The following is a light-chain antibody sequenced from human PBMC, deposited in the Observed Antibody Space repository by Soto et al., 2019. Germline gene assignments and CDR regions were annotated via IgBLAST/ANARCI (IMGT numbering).Light chain of an antibody. V-gene: IGLV2-8*01. Sequence: LTQPPSASGSPGQSVTISCTGSSSDVGNYNYVSWYQQHPGKAPKLMIYEVIKRPSGVPARFSGSKSGNTASLTVSGLQADDEADYYCTSYTDSNIYVFGSGTKVTVL. CDR2: EVI. CDR1: SSDVGNYNY. CDR3: TSYTDSNIYV. J-gene: IGLJ1*01.